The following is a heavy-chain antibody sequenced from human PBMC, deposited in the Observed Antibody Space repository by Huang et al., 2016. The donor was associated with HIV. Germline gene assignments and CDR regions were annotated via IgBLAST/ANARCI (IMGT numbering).Heavy chain of an antibody. CDR1: GYNFTSYV. CDR2: ITPKNGNT. D-gene: IGHD3-10*01. CDR3: VRDLGVFYYMDV. V-gene: IGHV1-18*01. J-gene: IGHJ6*03. Sequence: QVQLVQSGGEVKKPGASVKVSCKASGYNFTSYVIPWGRQAPGQGLEWMGSITPKNGNTHIAQNLECIVTMTTDTSTTTAYMELRSLRSDDTAVYYCVRDLGVFYYMDVWGKGTTVSVS.